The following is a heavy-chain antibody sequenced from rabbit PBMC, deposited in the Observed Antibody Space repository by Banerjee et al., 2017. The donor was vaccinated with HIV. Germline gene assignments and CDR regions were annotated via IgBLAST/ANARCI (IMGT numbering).Heavy chain of an antibody. CDR2: IYAGSSDTT. D-gene: IGHD6-1*01. Sequence: QSLEESGGDLVKPGASLTLTCKASGFDFSNNYWICWVRQAPGKGLEWIACIYAGSSDTTHYASWAKGRFTITRSTSLNTVTLQLNSLTAADTATYFCARWGDATAVDEDLWGQGTLVTVS. CDR1: GFDFSNNYW. V-gene: IGHV1S40*01. CDR3: ARWGDATAVDEDL. J-gene: IGHJ4*01.